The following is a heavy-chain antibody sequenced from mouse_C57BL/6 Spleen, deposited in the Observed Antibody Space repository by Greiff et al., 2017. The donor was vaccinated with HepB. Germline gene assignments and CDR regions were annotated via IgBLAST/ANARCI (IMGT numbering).Heavy chain of an antibody. D-gene: IGHD2-4*01. CDR1: GFTFSDYY. Sequence: EVKLMESGGGLVQPGGSLKLSCAASGFTFSDYYMYWVRQTPEKRLEWVAYISNGGGSTYYPDTVKGRFTISRDNAKNTLYLQMSRLQSEDTAMYYCARQGIYYDPYYYAMDYWGQGTSVTVSS. CDR2: ISNGGGST. J-gene: IGHJ4*01. CDR3: ARQGIYYDPYYYAMDY. V-gene: IGHV5-12*01.